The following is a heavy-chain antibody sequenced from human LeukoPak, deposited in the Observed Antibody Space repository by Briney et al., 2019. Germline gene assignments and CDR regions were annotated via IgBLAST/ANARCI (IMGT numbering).Heavy chain of an antibody. J-gene: IGHJ6*03. CDR2: IYTGGRT. V-gene: IGHV3-53*01. Sequence: PAGTLRLSCTASGFSVRDSYMSWIRQAPGKGLGWVSVIYTGGRTYYADSVRRRSTISRDDSDNTLYLQMTSLRPEDTALYYCAKEGQQERDHRTYFLYYMDVWGSGTTVTVSS. CDR1: GFSVRDSY. D-gene: IGHD6-13*01. CDR3: AKEGQQERDHRTYFLYYMDV.